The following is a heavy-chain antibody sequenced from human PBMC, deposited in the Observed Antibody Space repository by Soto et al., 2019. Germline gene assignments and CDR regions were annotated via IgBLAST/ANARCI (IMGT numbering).Heavy chain of an antibody. V-gene: IGHV3-73*02. CDR1: GFTFSDSA. CDR2: ISSKGNNYAT. J-gene: IGHJ2*01. CDR3: VRFSRSLSWYFGL. Sequence: EVQLVESGGGLVQPGGSLKLSCAASGFTFSDSAMHWVRHASGKGLEWVGRISSKGNNYATTYAASVKGRFIISRDDSKNTDYLQMNSLKTEDTAVYYCVRFSRSLSWYFGLWGRGTLVTVSS.